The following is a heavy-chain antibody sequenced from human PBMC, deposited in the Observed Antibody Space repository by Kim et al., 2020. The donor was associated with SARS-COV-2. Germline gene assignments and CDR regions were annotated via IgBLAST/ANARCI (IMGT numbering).Heavy chain of an antibody. V-gene: IGHV5-51*01. Sequence: GESLKISCKGSGYSFTSNWIAWVRQMPGRGLEWMGVIFPGDSDTRYSPSFEGQVTISADKSISTAYLQWSSLKASDTAMYFCARHHGWEVSNWGGSSFDYWGQGTLVTVSS. CDR3: ARHHGWEVSNWGGSSFDY. CDR2: IFPGDSDT. J-gene: IGHJ4*02. D-gene: IGHD7-27*01. CDR1: GYSFTSNW.